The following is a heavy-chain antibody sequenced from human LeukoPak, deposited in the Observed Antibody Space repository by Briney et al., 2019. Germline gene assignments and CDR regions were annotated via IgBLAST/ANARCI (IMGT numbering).Heavy chain of an antibody. CDR1: GGSISRSNW. Sequence: SGTLSLTCAVSGGSISRSNWWSWVRQPPGKGLECVGHIYYSGSTNYNPSLKSRVTISVDTSKNQFSLKLSSVTAADTAVYYCARGYDFWSGYGAKGYGMDVWGQGTTVTVSS. CDR3: ARGYDFWSGYGAKGYGMDV. J-gene: IGHJ6*02. D-gene: IGHD3-3*01. V-gene: IGHV4-4*02. CDR2: IYYSGST.